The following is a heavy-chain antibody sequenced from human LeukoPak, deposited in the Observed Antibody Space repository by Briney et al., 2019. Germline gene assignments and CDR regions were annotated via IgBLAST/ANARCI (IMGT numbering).Heavy chain of an antibody. Sequence: GGSLRLSCAGTGFTFSSYSLNWVRQAPGKGLEWVSYISSGSTTIYYADSVKGLFTISRDNAKNSLYLQMSGLRDEDTAVYYCASDSYGQFDYWGQGTLVTVSS. D-gene: IGHD1-26*01. J-gene: IGHJ4*02. V-gene: IGHV3-48*02. CDR2: ISSGSTTI. CDR1: GFTFSSYS. CDR3: ASDSYGQFDY.